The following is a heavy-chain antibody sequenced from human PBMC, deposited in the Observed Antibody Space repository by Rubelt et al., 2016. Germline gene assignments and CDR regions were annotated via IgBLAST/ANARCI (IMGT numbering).Heavy chain of an antibody. CDR2: IYYSGST. Sequence: ETLSLTCTVSGGSISSYYWGWIRQPPGKGLEWIGSIYYSGSTYYNPSLKSRVTISVDTSKNQFSLKLSSVTAADTAVYYCARPPRTAMAPFDYWGQGTLVTVSS. CDR3: ARPPRTAMAPFDY. V-gene: IGHV4-39*01. J-gene: IGHJ4*02. CDR1: GGSISSYY. D-gene: IGHD5-18*01.